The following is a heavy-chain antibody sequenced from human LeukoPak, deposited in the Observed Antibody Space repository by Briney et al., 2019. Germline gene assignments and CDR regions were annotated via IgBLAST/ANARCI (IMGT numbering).Heavy chain of an antibody. Sequence: GGSLRLSCAASGFTFSDYYMSWIRQAPGKGLEWVSYISSSSYTNYADSVKGRFTISRDNAKNSLYLQMNSLRAEDTAVYYCARSNYDSSGYYPELDYWGQGTLVTVSS. V-gene: IGHV3-11*03. CDR2: ISSSSYT. D-gene: IGHD3-22*01. CDR1: GFTFSDYY. J-gene: IGHJ4*02. CDR3: ARSNYDSSGYYPELDY.